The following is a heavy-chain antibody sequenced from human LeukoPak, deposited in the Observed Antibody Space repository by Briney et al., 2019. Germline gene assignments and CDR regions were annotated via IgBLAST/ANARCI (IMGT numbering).Heavy chain of an antibody. CDR1: GFTFSSYA. Sequence: GRSLRLSCAASGFTFSSYAMHWVHQAPGKGLEWVAVISYDGSNKYYADSVKGRFTISRDNSKNTLYLQMNSLRAEDTAVYYCARASGGSAGAFDIWGQGTMVTVSS. D-gene: IGHD2-15*01. CDR3: ARASGGSAGAFDI. V-gene: IGHV3-30*04. J-gene: IGHJ3*02. CDR2: ISYDGSNK.